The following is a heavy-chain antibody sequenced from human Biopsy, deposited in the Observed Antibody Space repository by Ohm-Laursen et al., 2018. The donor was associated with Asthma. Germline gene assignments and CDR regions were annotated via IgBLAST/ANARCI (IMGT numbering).Heavy chain of an antibody. CDR2: VYHSGNT. D-gene: IGHD6-13*01. CDR3: ARHKHSNSWYKYYFDY. J-gene: IGHJ4*02. CDR1: GDSMGGSDYS. Sequence: GTLSLTCNVSGDSMGGSDYSWGWIRQPSGKGLEWIGNVYHSGNTNINPSLQSRVTISVNTSKTQYSRKVSAVTAADTAVYFCARHKHSNSWYKYYFDYWGQGTLVTVSS. V-gene: IGHV4-39*01.